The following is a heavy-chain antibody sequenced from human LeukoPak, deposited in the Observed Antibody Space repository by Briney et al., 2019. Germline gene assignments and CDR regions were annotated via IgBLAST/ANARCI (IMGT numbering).Heavy chain of an antibody. J-gene: IGHJ4*02. CDR2: INSDGSST. CDR3: ARVWNEFDGSYAY. D-gene: IGHD1-26*01. CDR1: GFTFNTYT. V-gene: IGHV3-74*01. Sequence: GESLRLSCAASGFTFNTYTMNWVRQAPGKGLVWVSRINSDGSSTSYADSVKGRFTISRDNAKNTLYLQMNSLRAEDTAVYYCARVWNEFDGSYAYWGQGTLVTVSS.